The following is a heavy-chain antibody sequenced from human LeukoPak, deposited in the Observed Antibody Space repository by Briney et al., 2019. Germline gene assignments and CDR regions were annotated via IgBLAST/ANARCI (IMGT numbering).Heavy chain of an antibody. CDR2: ISGSGGST. CDR1: GFTFSSYA. CDR3: AKDWSNQRNYNGVFDY. D-gene: IGHD3-3*01. J-gene: IGHJ4*02. Sequence: QPGGSLRLSCAASGFTFSSYAMSWVRQAPGKGLEWVSAISGSGGSTYYADSVKGRFTISRDNSKNTLYLQMNSLRAEDTAVYYCAKDWSNQRNYNGVFDYWGQGTLVTVSS. V-gene: IGHV3-23*01.